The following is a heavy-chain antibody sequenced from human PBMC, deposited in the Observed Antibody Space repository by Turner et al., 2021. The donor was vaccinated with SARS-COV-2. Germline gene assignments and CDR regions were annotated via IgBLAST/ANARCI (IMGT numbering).Heavy chain of an antibody. Sequence: EVQLVESRGGLIQPGGSLRLSCAASGVTVSSNYMSGVRQAPGKGLEWVSVIYSGGSTFYSDSVKGRFTISRDNSKNTLYLQMNSLRAEDTAVYYCARGGHYYYGLDVWGQGTTVTVSS. CDR2: IYSGGST. J-gene: IGHJ6*02. D-gene: IGHD3-10*01. V-gene: IGHV3-53*01. CDR1: GVTVSSNY. CDR3: ARGGHYYYGLDV.